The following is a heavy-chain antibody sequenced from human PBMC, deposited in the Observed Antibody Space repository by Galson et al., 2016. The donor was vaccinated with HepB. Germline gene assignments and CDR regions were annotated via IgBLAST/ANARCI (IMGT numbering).Heavy chain of an antibody. J-gene: IGHJ4*02. CDR1: GNSFTSYW. CDR3: ASSCGGDCGLKD. CDR2: IDPSDSFT. D-gene: IGHD2-21*02. V-gene: IGHV5-10-1*01. Sequence: QSGAEVKKPGESLRISCKGTGNSFTSYWINWVRQMPGKGLEWMGRIDPSDSFTRYGPSCQGHVTIPADKSISTAYLQWNSLKSSDTAMYYCASSCGGDCGLKDWGQGTLVTVSS.